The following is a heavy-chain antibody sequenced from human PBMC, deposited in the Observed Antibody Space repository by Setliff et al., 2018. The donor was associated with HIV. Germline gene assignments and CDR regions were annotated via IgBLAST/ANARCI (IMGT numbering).Heavy chain of an antibody. J-gene: IGHJ6*02. Sequence: SVKVSCKASGGTFSNSAINWVRQAPGQGLEWMGGIIVTVDIANYAQKFQGRVTITADKLTNTVYVDLSGLRPDDTAVYYCARQEVARQYFNNGMDVWGQGTTVTVSS. V-gene: IGHV1-69*10. CDR1: GGTFSNSA. CDR2: IIVTVDIA. CDR3: ARQEVARQYFNNGMDV. D-gene: IGHD5-12*01.